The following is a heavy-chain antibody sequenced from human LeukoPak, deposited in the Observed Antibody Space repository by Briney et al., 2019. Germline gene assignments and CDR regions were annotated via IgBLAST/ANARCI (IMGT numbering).Heavy chain of an antibody. V-gene: IGHV3-21*01. Sequence: GGSLRLSCVASGFTFSTYGMSWVRQAPGKGLEWVSSISSRSDTYYIDSLKGRFTISRDNAKNSMYLQMNRLRVEHSGVYYCVRAWQIWGRGTLVTVSS. CDR2: ISSRSDT. CDR1: GFTFSTYG. J-gene: IGHJ4*02. CDR3: VRAWQI.